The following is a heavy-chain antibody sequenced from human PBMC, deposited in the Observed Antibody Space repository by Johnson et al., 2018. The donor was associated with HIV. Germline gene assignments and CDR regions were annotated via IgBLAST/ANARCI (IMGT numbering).Heavy chain of an antibody. D-gene: IGHD4-17*01. CDR3: AKGENDYGDYGLDAFDL. Sequence: QVQLVESEGGVVQPGRSLRLSCAASGFTFSSYAMHWVRQAPGKGLEWVAVISYDGSNKYYADSVKGRFTISRDNSKNTLYLQMNSLRAEDTALYYCAKGENDYGDYGLDAFDLWGQGTMVTVSS. V-gene: IGHV3-30-3*01. CDR2: ISYDGSNK. CDR1: GFTFSSYA. J-gene: IGHJ3*01.